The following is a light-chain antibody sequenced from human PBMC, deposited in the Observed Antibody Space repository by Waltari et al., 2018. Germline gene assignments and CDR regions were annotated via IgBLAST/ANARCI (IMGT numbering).Light chain of an antibody. CDR1: NGDVGGYYY. J-gene: IGLJ2*01. CDR3: TSYRSTNTRVI. V-gene: IGLV2-14*03. Sequence: QSALTQPASVSGSHGQSITISCTGINGDVGGYYYVSWYQQYTGNTPKLLIYDVNHRPSGVSSRFSASKSGKTASLTISGRQTEDEDDYYCTSYRSTNTRVIFGGGTKLAVL. CDR2: DVN.